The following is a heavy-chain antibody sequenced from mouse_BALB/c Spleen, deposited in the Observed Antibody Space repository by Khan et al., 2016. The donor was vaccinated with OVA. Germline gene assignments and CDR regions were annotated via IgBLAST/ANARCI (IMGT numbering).Heavy chain of an antibody. CDR3: ARSYDYDVGGFAY. D-gene: IGHD2-4*01. CDR1: GFSLSNYG. CDR2: IWTAGIT. J-gene: IGHJ3*01. V-gene: IGHV2-9*02. Sequence: QVQLKESGPGLVAPSQSLSITCTVSGFSLSNYGVHWVRQPPGKGLEWLGVIWTAGITNYNSALMSRLSISKDNSKSQVFLKMNRLQTDDTAIYYGARSYDYDVGGFAYWGQGTLVTVSA.